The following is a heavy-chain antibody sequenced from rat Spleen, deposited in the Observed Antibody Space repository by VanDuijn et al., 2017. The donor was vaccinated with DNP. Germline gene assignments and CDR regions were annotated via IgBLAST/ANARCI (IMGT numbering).Heavy chain of an antibody. CDR3: ASGGGIIFEY. J-gene: IGHJ2*01. CDR1: GFSLTSYG. D-gene: IGHD1-4*01. CDR2: IWSGGTT. Sequence: QVQLKESGPGLLQPSQTLSLTCSVSGFSLTSYGVSWVRQPPGKGLEWIGAIWSGGTTDYNSALKSRLIISRDTSQSQVLLKMNSLKTEDTGMYFCASGGGIIFEYWGQGVMVTVSS. V-gene: IGHV2-16*01.